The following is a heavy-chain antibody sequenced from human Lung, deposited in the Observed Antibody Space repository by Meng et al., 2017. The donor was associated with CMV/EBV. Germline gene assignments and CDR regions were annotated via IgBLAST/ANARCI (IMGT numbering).Heavy chain of an antibody. CDR2: ISAYNGNT. CDR3: ARVEVGITSGDY. V-gene: IGHV1-18*01. CDR1: GYTFTNYG. Sequence: QAQLVQSVGEVKKPGASVKVSCKASGYTFTNYGITWVGQAPGQGLEWMGWISAYNGNTNYAQTLQGRVTMTTDTSTSTAYMELGSLRSDDTAVYYCARVEVGITSGDYWGQGTLVTVSS. J-gene: IGHJ4*02. D-gene: IGHD1-26*01.